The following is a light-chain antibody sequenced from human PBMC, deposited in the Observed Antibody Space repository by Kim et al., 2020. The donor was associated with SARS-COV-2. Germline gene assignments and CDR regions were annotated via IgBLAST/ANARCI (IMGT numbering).Light chain of an antibody. CDR2: DAS. CDR3: QQRNSWPLT. J-gene: IGKJ4*01. CDR1: QGISSY. V-gene: IGKV3-11*01. Sequence: LSPGERAPLSRRAGQGISSYLARCRQKSGQAPRLVIDDASNRAAGIPARFSGGGSGTDFTLTISSLEAEDFAVYYCQQRNSWPLTFGGGTKVGIK.